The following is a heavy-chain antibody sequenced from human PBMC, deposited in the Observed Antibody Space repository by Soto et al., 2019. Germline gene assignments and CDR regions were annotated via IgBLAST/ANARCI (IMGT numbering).Heavy chain of an antibody. CDR3: TSATYYYDSSGYLLPPDAFDI. Sequence: PGGSLRLSCTASGFTFGDYAMSWFRQAPGKGLEWVGFIRSKAYGGTTEYAASVKGRFTISRDDSKSIAYLQMNSLKTEDTAVYYCTSATYYYDSSGYLLPPDAFDIWGQGTMVTVSS. J-gene: IGHJ3*02. CDR1: GFTFGDYA. CDR2: IRSKAYGGTT. D-gene: IGHD3-22*01. V-gene: IGHV3-49*03.